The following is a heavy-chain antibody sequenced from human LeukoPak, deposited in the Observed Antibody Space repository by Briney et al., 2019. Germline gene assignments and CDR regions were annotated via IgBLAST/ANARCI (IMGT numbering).Heavy chain of an antibody. Sequence: SETLSLTCTVSDDSITIYYWSWIRQPPGKGLEWIGRIYTSGSTYYNPSLKSRATISADTSKNQFSLNVSSVTAADTAVYYCARATSSYFYYMDVWGKGTTVTISS. V-gene: IGHV4-4*08. CDR2: IYTSGST. CDR1: DDSITIYY. D-gene: IGHD5-12*01. J-gene: IGHJ6*03. CDR3: ARATSSYFYYMDV.